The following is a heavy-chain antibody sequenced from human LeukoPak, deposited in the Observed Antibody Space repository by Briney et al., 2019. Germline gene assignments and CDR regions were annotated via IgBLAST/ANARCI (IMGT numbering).Heavy chain of an antibody. Sequence: PGGSLRLSCAASGLTFSSYSMNWVRQAPGKGLEWVSYISSSSSTIYYADSVKGRFTISRDNAKNSLYLQMNSLRDEDTAVYYCARDRTYCGGDCFPDAFDIWGQGTMVTVSS. V-gene: IGHV3-48*02. CDR1: GLTFSSYS. J-gene: IGHJ3*02. D-gene: IGHD2-21*02. CDR3: ARDRTYCGGDCFPDAFDI. CDR2: ISSSSSTI.